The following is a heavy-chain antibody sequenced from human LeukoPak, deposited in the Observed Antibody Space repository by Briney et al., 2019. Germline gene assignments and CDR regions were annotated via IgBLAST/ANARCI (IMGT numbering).Heavy chain of an antibody. V-gene: IGHV1-2*02. Sequence: ASVKVSCKASGYTFTGYYMHWLGQAPGQGLEWMGWINPNSGATKYAQKFQGRVTMTRDTSISTAYIELTSVRSDDTAVYFCATYGAASTVTSSGFDFWGQGTLVTVSS. CDR3: ATYGAASTVTSSGFDF. J-gene: IGHJ4*02. CDR1: GYTFTGYY. CDR2: INPNSGAT. D-gene: IGHD3-10*01.